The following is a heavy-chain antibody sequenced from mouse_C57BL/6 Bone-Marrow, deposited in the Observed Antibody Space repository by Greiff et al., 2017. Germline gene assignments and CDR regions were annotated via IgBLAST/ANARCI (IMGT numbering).Heavy chain of an antibody. D-gene: IGHD1-1*02. CDR1: GYTFTGYW. Sequence: VKLQESGAELMKPGASVKLSCKATGYTFTGYWIAGVKQRPGHGLEWSGEILPGSGSTNYNEKFKGKATFTAAKSSNTAYMQLSRLTTEDSAIYYCARSAGGWWGFAYWGQGTLVTVSA. CDR3: ARSAGGWWGFAY. J-gene: IGHJ3*01. V-gene: IGHV1-9*01. CDR2: ILPGSGST.